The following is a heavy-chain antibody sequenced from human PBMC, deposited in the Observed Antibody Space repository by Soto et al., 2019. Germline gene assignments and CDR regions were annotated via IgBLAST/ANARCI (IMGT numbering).Heavy chain of an antibody. CDR3: ARAPNSRGVGELTGDYYYYGMDV. CDR2: IIPIFGTA. D-gene: IGHD3-22*01. CDR1: GGTFSSYA. Sequence: ASVKVSCKASGGTFSSYAISWVRQAPGQGLEWMGGIIPIFGTANYAQKFQGRVTITADESTSTAYMELSSLRSEDTAVYYCARAPNSRGVGELTGDYYYYGMDVWGQGTTVTVSS. J-gene: IGHJ6*02. V-gene: IGHV1-69*13.